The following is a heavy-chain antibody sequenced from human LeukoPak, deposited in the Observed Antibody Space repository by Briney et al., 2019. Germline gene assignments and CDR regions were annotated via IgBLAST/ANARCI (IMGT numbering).Heavy chain of an antibody. D-gene: IGHD6-13*01. V-gene: IGHV3-7*01. CDR3: AKVVQYTASTGTGLES. CDR2: IKQDGSEK. Sequence: HPGGSLRLSCAASGFTFSSYWMSWVRQAPGKGLEWVANIKQDGSEKYYVDSVKGRFTISRDNPKNTLYLQMNSLRAEDTAIYYCAKVVQYTASTGTGLESWGQGTLVTVSS. CDR1: GFTFSSYW. J-gene: IGHJ4*02.